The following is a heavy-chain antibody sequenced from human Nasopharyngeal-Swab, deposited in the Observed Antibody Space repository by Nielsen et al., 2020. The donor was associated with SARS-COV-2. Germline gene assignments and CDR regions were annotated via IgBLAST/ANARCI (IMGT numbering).Heavy chain of an antibody. Sequence: GESLKISCASSGFTLNTYAMSWVRQAPGAGLEWVSAISDSGGRTYYADSVKGRFTISRDNSQNTMFPQMNSLRAEDTAVYYCAKSDDAVDIWGQGTMVTVSS. CDR1: GFTLNTYA. CDR2: ISDSGGRT. V-gene: IGHV3-23*01. J-gene: IGHJ3*02. CDR3: AKSDDAVDI.